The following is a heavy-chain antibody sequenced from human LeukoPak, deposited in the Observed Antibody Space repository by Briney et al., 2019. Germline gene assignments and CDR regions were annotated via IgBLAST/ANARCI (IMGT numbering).Heavy chain of an antibody. CDR1: GYTFTGYY. D-gene: IGHD3-10*01. CDR3: ARVAIINYRVYYYYYMDV. J-gene: IGHJ6*03. CDR2: INPNSGGT. V-gene: IGHV1-2*02. Sequence: ASVKVSCKASGYTFTGYYMHWVRQAPGQGPEWMGWINPNSGGTNYSLKFQGRVTMTRDTSISTAYMELSSLRSDDTAVYYCARVAIINYRVYYYYYMDVWGKGTTVTVSS.